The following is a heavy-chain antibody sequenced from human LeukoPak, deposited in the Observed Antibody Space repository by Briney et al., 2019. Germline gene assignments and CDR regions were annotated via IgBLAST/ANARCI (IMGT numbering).Heavy chain of an antibody. J-gene: IGHJ4*02. D-gene: IGHD6-13*01. Sequence: GGSLRLSCAASGFTFSSYAMHWVRQAPGKGLEWVAVISYDGSNKYYADSVKGRFTISRDNAKNSLYLQMNSLRAEDTAVYYCAREPSTWVVSSSWFAFDYWGQGTLVTVSS. CDR2: ISYDGSNK. CDR3: AREPSTWVVSSSWFAFDY. CDR1: GFTFSSYA. V-gene: IGHV3-30*04.